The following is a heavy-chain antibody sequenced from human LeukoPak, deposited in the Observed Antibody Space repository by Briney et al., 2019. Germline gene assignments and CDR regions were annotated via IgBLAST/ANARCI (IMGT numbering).Heavy chain of an antibody. V-gene: IGHV3-64*01. CDR3: ARARQRYFDWLSLYYFDY. CDR1: GFTFSSYA. Sequence: GGSLRLSCAASGFTFSSYAMHWVRQAPGKGLEYVSAISSNGGSTYYANSVKGRFTISRDNSKNTLYLQMGSLRAEDMAVYYCARARQRYFDWLSLYYFDYWGQGTLVTVSS. J-gene: IGHJ4*02. CDR2: ISSNGGST. D-gene: IGHD3-9*01.